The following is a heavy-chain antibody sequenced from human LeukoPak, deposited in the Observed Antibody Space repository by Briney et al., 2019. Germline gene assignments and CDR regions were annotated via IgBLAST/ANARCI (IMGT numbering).Heavy chain of an antibody. Sequence: SETLSLTCTVSGGSVSTTTYQWGWLRHSPRSGLEWIGNIYICGNTYYNPSLRYRATVSVDSSKNQFSLQLNSVTAADTAIYYCARLRRTTVTTYNYYHYMDVWGKGTTVTVSS. J-gene: IGHJ6*03. CDR2: IYICGNT. V-gene: IGHV4-39*01. D-gene: IGHD4-11*01. CDR1: GGSVSTTTYQ. CDR3: ARLRRTTVTTYNYYHYMDV.